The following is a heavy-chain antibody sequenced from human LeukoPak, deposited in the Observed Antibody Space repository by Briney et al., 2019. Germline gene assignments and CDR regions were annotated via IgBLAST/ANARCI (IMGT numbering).Heavy chain of an antibody. CDR3: ARGVAHTGYYFDY. D-gene: IGHD5-12*01. CDR2: IWNDGSNK. V-gene: IGHV3-33*01. J-gene: IGHJ4*02. Sequence: GGSLRPSCAASGFTFINYGMHWVRQAPGKGLEWVAVIWNDGSNKYYADSVKGRFTISRDNSKNTLYLQVDSLRADDTAVYFCARGVAHTGYYFDYWGQGALVTVST. CDR1: GFTFINYG.